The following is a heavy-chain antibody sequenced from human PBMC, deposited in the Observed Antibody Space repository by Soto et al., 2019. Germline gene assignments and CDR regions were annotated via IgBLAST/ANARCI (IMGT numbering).Heavy chain of an antibody. D-gene: IGHD1-1*01. CDR3: AADDMTTFI. CDR2: IVVGSGIT. Sequence: SVKVSCKASGFTFPSSAVQWVRQTRGQRLEWIGWIVVGSGITNSAQRFQERVTFTRDMSTSTVYMELSSLKSTDTAVYYCAADDMTTFIWGQGTLVTVSS. CDR1: GFTFPSSA. J-gene: IGHJ4*02. V-gene: IGHV1-58*01.